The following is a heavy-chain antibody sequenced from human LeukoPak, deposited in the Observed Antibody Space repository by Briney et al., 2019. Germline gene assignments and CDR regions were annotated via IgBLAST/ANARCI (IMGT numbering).Heavy chain of an antibody. CDR3: AKRFSYYDFWSGSAPSDY. J-gene: IGHJ4*02. V-gene: IGHV3-23*01. CDR2: ISGGGDST. Sequence: GGSLRLSCGASGFTFSSYAMSWVRQAPGKGLEWVSSISGGGDSTYYPDSVRGRFTISRDNSKNTLYLQMNSLRAEDTAVYYCAKRFSYYDFWSGSAPSDYWGQGTLVTVSS. D-gene: IGHD3-3*01. CDR1: GFTFSSYA.